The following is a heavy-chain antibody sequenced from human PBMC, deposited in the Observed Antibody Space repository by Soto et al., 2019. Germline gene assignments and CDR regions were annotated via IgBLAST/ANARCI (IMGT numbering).Heavy chain of an antibody. Sequence: GESLKISCKGSGYSFTKYWIGWVRQMPGKGLEWMAIIYPDESDTRYSPSFQGQVTISADKSISTAYLQWSSLKASDTAMYYCARQGNLSSSWPDYWGQGTLVTVSS. CDR1: GYSFTKYW. J-gene: IGHJ4*02. V-gene: IGHV5-51*01. D-gene: IGHD6-13*01. CDR3: ARQGNLSSSWPDY. CDR2: IYPDESDT.